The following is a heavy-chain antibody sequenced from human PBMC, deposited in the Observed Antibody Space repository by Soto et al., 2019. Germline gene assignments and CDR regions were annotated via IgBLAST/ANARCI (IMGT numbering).Heavy chain of an antibody. CDR1: GGSISSGGYY. J-gene: IGHJ6*02. CDR3: AREGDYYGSGTYQRGGMDV. D-gene: IGHD3-10*01. Sequence: QVQLQESGPGLVKPSQTLSLTCTVSGGSISSGGYYWSWIRQHPGKGLEWIGYIYYSGSTYYNPSLKRRVTISVDTSKNQSSLKLSSVTAADTAVYYWAREGDYYGSGTYQRGGMDVWGQGTTVTVSS. V-gene: IGHV4-31*03. CDR2: IYYSGST.